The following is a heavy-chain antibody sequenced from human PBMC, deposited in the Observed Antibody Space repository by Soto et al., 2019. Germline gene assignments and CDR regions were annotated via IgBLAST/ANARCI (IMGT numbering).Heavy chain of an antibody. CDR1: GFICSSYA. D-gene: IGHD1-1*01. CDR3: AKATATSGGAFEI. V-gene: IGHV3-23*01. Sequence: GSLRLSCAVSGFICSSYAMSWVRQAPGKGLEWVSTILVGGSTHYEDSVKGRFTISRDTSKNTVYLQMNSLTAGDTAFYYCAKATATSGGAFEIYGQGTMVTVSS. J-gene: IGHJ3*02. CDR2: ILVGGST.